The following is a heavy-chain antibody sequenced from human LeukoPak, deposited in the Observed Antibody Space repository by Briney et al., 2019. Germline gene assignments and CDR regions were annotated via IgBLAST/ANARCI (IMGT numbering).Heavy chain of an antibody. CDR2: IGTAGDT. CDR1: GFTFRSHD. Sequence: GGSLRLSCAASGFTFRSHDMHWVRQVTGEGLEWVSAIGTAGDTYYPGSVKGRFTISRENAKNSLYLQMNSLRAGDTAVYYCVRAGSGWYYFDYWGQGTLVTVSS. J-gene: IGHJ4*02. V-gene: IGHV3-13*04. D-gene: IGHD6-19*01. CDR3: VRAGSGWYYFDY.